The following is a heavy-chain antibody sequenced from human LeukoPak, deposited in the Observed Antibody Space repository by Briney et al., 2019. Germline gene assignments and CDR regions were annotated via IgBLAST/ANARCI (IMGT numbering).Heavy chain of an antibody. D-gene: IGHD3-22*01. Sequence: PGGSLRLSCAASGFTFSIYEMNWVRQAPGKGLEWVSYISSSGSTIYYADSVKGRFTISRDNAKNSLYLQMNSLRAEDTAVYYCAREGDYYDSSGYFKWTDWGQGTLVTVSS. CDR3: AREGDYYDSSGYFKWTD. V-gene: IGHV3-48*03. J-gene: IGHJ4*02. CDR1: GFTFSIYE. CDR2: ISSSGSTI.